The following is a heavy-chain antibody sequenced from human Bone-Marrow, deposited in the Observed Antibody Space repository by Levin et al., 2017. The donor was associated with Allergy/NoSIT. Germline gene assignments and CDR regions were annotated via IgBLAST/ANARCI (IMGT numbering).Heavy chain of an antibody. J-gene: IGHJ4*02. D-gene: IGHD2-8*01. CDR1: GFTFSDYY. CDR3: ARGAYCTKAPCPDPFDY. CDR2: SRGKGNRYTT. Sequence: GGSLRLSCAASGFTFSDYYMDWVRQAPGKGLEWVGRSRGKGNRYTTEYAASVKGRFTVSRDDSKDSLFLQMSGLKTEDTAVYYCARGAYCTKAPCPDPFDYWGQGTLVTVSS. V-gene: IGHV3-72*01.